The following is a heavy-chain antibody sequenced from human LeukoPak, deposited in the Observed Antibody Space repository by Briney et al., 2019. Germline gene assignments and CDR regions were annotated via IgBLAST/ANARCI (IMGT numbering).Heavy chain of an antibody. Sequence: GGSLRLSYAASGFTFSHFGMHWVRQAPGKGLEWVAVIWHDGSNKYYGESVKGRFTISRDNSKNTLYLETNSLRVEDTAVYYCAKENHIAVAGSGVDYWGQGILVTVSS. J-gene: IGHJ4*02. D-gene: IGHD6-19*01. V-gene: IGHV3-33*06. CDR2: IWHDGSNK. CDR3: AKENHIAVAGSGVDY. CDR1: GFTFSHFG.